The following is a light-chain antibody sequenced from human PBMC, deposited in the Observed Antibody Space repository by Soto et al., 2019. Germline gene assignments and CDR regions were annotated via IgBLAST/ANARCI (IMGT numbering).Light chain of an antibody. V-gene: IGKV3-15*01. CDR1: QSISDT. Sequence: EIVMTQSPATLSVSPGGRATLSCRASQSISDTLAWYQQKPGQAPRLLIHGASTRATGIPARFSGSGSGTEFTLTISSLQSEDFAVYYCQQYNNWPVFGQGTKVDIK. CDR3: QQYNNWPV. CDR2: GAS. J-gene: IGKJ1*01.